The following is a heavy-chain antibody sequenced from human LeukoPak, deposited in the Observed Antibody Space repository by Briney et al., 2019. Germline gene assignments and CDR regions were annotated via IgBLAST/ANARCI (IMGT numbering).Heavy chain of an antibody. D-gene: IGHD4-17*01. V-gene: IGHV1-8*01. CDR2: MNPNSGDT. Sequence: ASVKVSCKASGYTLTSHDINWVRQATGQGLEWMGRMNPNSGDTGYAQKSQGRVTMTRDTSINTAYMELSSLTSEDTAVYYCARAGGDYGDYYHYYYYMDVWGSGTTVTVSS. CDR3: ARAGGDYGDYYHYYYYMDV. CDR1: GYTLTSHD. J-gene: IGHJ6*03.